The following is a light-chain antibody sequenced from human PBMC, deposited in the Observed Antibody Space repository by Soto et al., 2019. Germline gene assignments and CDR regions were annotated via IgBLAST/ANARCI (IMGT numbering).Light chain of an antibody. J-gene: IGKJ2*01. CDR1: QSVSSSY. Sequence: EIVLTQSPGTLSLSPGERATLSCRASQSVSSSYLAWYQQKPGQAPRLLIYGASSSDTGIPDRFSGSGSGREFTLTISSLEPEDFAVYYCQQYGSSPPYTFGQGTKLEIK. CDR2: GAS. V-gene: IGKV3-20*01. CDR3: QQYGSSPPYT.